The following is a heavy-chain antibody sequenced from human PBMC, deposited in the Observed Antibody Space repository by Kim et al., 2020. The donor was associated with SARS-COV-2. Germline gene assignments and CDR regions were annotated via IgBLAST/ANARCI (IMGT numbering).Heavy chain of an antibody. D-gene: IGHD6-13*01. J-gene: IGHJ6*02. V-gene: IGHV3-15*01. CDR1: GFTFSDAW. CDR2: IKTKTDGWTT. Sequence: GGSLRLSCAVSGFTFSDAWMSWVRQAPGKGLEWIGRIKTKTDGWTTDYAAPVKGRFTMSRDDSKNTVYLQMNSLKTEDTAVYYCTTLISAAGRGVWGQGTTVTVSS. CDR3: TTLISAAGRGV.